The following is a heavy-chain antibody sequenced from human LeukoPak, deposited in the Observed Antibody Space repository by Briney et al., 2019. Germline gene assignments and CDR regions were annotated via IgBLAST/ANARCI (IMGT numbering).Heavy chain of an antibody. Sequence: ASVKVSCKASGYTFARYGISWVRQAPGQGLDWMGWISAYNDDTKYAQHLQGRVTLTTDTSTGTAYMELRSLTSDDTALYYCARDTARITTPGGPDYWGQGTLVTVSS. V-gene: IGHV1-18*01. CDR2: ISAYNDDT. CDR1: GYTFARYG. D-gene: IGHD6-13*01. J-gene: IGHJ4*02. CDR3: ARDTARITTPGGPDY.